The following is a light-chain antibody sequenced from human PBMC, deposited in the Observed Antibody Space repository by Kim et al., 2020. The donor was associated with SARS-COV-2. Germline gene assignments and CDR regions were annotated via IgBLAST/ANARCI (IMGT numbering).Light chain of an antibody. Sequence: VSVSPGQTASITCYGDKLGDKYACWYQQKPGQSPVLVIYQDSKRPSGIPERFSGSNSGNTATLTISGTQAMDEADYYCQAWDSRGVFGGGTQLTVL. CDR2: QDS. CDR3: QAWDSRGV. CDR1: KLGDKY. V-gene: IGLV3-1*01. J-gene: IGLJ2*01.